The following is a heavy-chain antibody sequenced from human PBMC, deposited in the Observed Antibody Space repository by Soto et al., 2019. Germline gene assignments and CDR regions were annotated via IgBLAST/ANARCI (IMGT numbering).Heavy chain of an antibody. J-gene: IGHJ5*02. CDR3: AKDPSIAAAGENWFDP. Sequence: QVQLVESGGGVVQPGRSLRLSCAASGFTFSSYGMHWVRQAPGKGLEWVAVISYDGSNKYYADSVKGRFTISRDNSKNTLYLQMKSLRAEDTAVYYCAKDPSIAAAGENWFDPWGQGTLVTVSS. D-gene: IGHD6-13*01. CDR2: ISYDGSNK. V-gene: IGHV3-30*18. CDR1: GFTFSSYG.